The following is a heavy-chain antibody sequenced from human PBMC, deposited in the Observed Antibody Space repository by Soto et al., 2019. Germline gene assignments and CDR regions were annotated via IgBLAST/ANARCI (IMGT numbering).Heavy chain of an antibody. D-gene: IGHD2-15*01. CDR1: GYRFTSYW. CDR2: IDPSDSYT. Sequence: GESLKISCKGSGYRFTSYWISWVRQMPGKGLEWMGRIDPSDSYTNYSPSFQGHVTMTTDTSTSTAYMELRSLRSDDTAVYYCARDSAVVRNAYYYGMDVWGQGTTVTVSS. V-gene: IGHV5-10-1*01. J-gene: IGHJ6*02. CDR3: ARDSAVVRNAYYYGMDV.